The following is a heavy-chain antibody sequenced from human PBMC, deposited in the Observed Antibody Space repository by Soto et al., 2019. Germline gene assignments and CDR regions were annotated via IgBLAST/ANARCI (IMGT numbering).Heavy chain of an antibody. D-gene: IGHD2-2*01. V-gene: IGHV4-59*01. CDR2: IFYSGST. CDR3: ARAPKGGYCISTSCFLDY. J-gene: IGHJ4*02. CDR1: GGSISSYY. Sequence: PSETLSLTCTVSGGSISSYYWSWIRQPPGKGLEWIGYIFYSGSTNYNPSLKSRVTISVDTSKNQFSLKLSSVTAADTAVYYCARAPKGGYCISTSCFLDYWGQGTLVTVSS.